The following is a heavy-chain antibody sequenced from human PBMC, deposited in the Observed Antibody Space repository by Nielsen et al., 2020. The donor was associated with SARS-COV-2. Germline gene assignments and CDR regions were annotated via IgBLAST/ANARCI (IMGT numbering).Heavy chain of an antibody. Sequence: SVKVSCKASGGTFSSYAISWVRQAPGQGLEWMGGIIPIFGTANYAQKFQGRVTITADESTGTAYMELSSLRSEDTAVYYCAYCSSTSCYGESYYYYYMDVWGKGTTVTVSS. V-gene: IGHV1-69*13. D-gene: IGHD2-2*01. CDR3: AYCSSTSCYGESYYYYYMDV. CDR1: GGTFSSYA. J-gene: IGHJ6*03. CDR2: IIPIFGTA.